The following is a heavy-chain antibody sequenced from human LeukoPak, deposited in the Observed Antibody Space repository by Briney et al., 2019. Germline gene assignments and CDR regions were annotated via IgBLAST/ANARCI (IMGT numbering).Heavy chain of an antibody. Sequence: GESLKISCKGSGYSFTTYWIGWVRQMPGKGLQWMGIIYPGDSDTKYSPSFQGQVTISVDKSISTAYLQWSSLKASDTAMYYCARRSLAGFFDYWGQGTLVTVSS. J-gene: IGHJ4*02. V-gene: IGHV5-51*01. CDR1: GYSFTTYW. D-gene: IGHD6-19*01. CDR3: ARRSLAGFFDY. CDR2: IYPGDSDT.